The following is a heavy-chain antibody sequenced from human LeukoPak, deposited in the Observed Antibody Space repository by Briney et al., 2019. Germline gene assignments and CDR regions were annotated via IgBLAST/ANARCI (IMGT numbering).Heavy chain of an antibody. CDR1: GFTLSSYV. CDR3: ASSNYYDSSGYYLCHAFDI. CDR2: IYSGGST. D-gene: IGHD3-22*01. Sequence: GGSLRLSCAASGFTLSSYVMSWVRQAPGKGLEWVSVIYSGGSTYYADSVKGRFTISRDNSKNTLYLQMNSLRAEDTAVYYCASSNYYDSSGYYLCHAFDIWGQGTMVTVSS. J-gene: IGHJ3*02. V-gene: IGHV3-53*01.